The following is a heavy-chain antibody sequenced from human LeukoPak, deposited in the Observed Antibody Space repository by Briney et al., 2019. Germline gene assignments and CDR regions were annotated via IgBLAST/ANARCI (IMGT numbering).Heavy chain of an antibody. J-gene: IGHJ4*02. Sequence: GGSLRLSCAASGFSFNNYAMSWVRQAPGKGLEWVSAISGSGGSTYYADSVKGRFTISRDNSKNTLYLQMNSLRAEDTAVYYCAKDLYSSSWYYFDYWGQGTLVTVSS. CDR3: AKDLYSSSWYYFDY. D-gene: IGHD6-13*01. V-gene: IGHV3-23*01. CDR1: GFSFNNYA. CDR2: ISGSGGST.